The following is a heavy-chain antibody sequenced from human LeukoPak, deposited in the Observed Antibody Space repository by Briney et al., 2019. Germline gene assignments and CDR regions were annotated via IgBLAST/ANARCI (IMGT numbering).Heavy chain of an antibody. CDR1: GFTFSSYA. V-gene: IGHV3-23*01. Sequence: GGSLRLSCAASGFTFSSYAMSWVRQVPGKGLEWVSAISGSGGSTYYADSVKGRFTISRDNSKNTLYLQMNSLRAEDTAVYYCAADTAMVSQYYYYYYGMDVWGQGTTVTVSS. CDR2: ISGSGGST. J-gene: IGHJ6*02. D-gene: IGHD5-18*01. CDR3: AADTAMVSQYYYYYYGMDV.